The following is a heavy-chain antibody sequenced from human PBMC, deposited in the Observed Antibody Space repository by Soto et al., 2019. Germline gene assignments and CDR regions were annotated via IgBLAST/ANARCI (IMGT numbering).Heavy chain of an antibody. J-gene: IGHJ3*02. Sequence: QVQMVQSGAEVKKPGASVKVSCRASGYSFTSYDVNWVRQATGQGLEWMGWMNPNSGNTAFAQKFQGRVTMTRDNPISTAYMELSGLRSEDTAVYYCARYPYTSYCSDGSCSYDAFDIWGKGTVVTVSS. CDR3: ARYPYTSYCSDGSCSYDAFDI. CDR1: GYSFTSYD. CDR2: MNPNSGNT. V-gene: IGHV1-8*01. D-gene: IGHD2-15*01.